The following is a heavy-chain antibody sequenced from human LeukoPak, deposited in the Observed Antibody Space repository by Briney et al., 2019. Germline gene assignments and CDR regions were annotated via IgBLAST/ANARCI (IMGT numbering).Heavy chain of an antibody. Sequence: GGSLRLSCAASGFTVTSNHMNWVRQAQGKGLEWVSIIYTGGTTHYADSVRGRFIISRDISKNTLYLQMNSLRAEDTAVYYCARVGDCGRASCYAIDYWGQGTLVTVSS. J-gene: IGHJ4*02. V-gene: IGHV3-66*01. CDR2: IYTGGTT. D-gene: IGHD2-2*01. CDR3: ARVGDCGRASCYAIDY. CDR1: GFTVTSNH.